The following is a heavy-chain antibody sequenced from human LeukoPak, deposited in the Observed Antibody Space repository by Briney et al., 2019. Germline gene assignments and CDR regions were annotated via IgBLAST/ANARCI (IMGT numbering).Heavy chain of an antibody. V-gene: IGHV4-39*07. CDR1: GGSISTSGYY. CDR3: VRDYRMTMIVD. D-gene: IGHD3-22*01. J-gene: IGHJ4*02. Sequence: SETLSLTCTVSGGSISTSGYYWGWIRQPPGKGLEWIGNIYHSGSTYYNPSLKSRVSISVDTSKNHFSLDLSSVAAADSAVYYCVRDYRMTMIVDWGQGTLVTVSS. CDR2: IYHSGST.